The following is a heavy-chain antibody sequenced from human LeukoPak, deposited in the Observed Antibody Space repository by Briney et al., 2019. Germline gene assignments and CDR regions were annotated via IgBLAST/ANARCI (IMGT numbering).Heavy chain of an antibody. J-gene: IGHJ4*02. V-gene: IGHV4-59*01. CDR1: GGAISSYY. CDR2: VSYTGDA. D-gene: IGHD3-3*01. Sequence: SETLSLTCTVPGGAISSYYWSWIRQPPGKGLEWIGYVSYTGDASQNPSLRGRVTMSVDTSNNQVSLELSSVTAADTAVYYCARGWNYGDYWGQGTLVTVSS. CDR3: ARGWNYGDY.